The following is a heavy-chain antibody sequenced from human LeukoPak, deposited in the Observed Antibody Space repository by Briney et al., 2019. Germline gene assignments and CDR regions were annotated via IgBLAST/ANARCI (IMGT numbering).Heavy chain of an antibody. CDR3: ARTYGPSKSCGGEFYFAY. CDR1: VYIFSNYL. D-gene: IGHD2-21*01. CDR2: FDPGVSAI. Sequence: PGESLKIPCKGSVYIFSNYLIAWVRQMPRKGLEWMGFFDPGVSAITCSPSFQRRFTISVDNSMSTAYLQWTTRRASYTAMYYCARTYGPSKSCGGEFYFAYWGQGTLVTVSS. V-gene: IGHV5-51*01. J-gene: IGHJ4*02.